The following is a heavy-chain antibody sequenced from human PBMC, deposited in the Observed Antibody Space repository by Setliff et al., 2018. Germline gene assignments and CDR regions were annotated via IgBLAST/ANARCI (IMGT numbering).Heavy chain of an antibody. Sequence: ASVKVSCKASGYTFTSSYMHWVRQAPGQGLEWMGIINPSGGSTIYAQKFQGRVTMTRDTSISTAYMELSRLRSDDTAVYYCARVDGYSSSSNDYWGQGTLVTVSS. D-gene: IGHD6-6*01. V-gene: IGHV1-46*01. CDR2: INPSGGST. CDR3: ARVDGYSSSSNDY. CDR1: GYTFTSSY. J-gene: IGHJ4*02.